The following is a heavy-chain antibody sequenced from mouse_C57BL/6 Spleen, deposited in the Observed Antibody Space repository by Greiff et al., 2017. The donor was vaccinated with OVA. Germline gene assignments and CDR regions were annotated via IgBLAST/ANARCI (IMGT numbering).Heavy chain of an antibody. J-gene: IGHJ4*01. V-gene: IGHV1-26*01. D-gene: IGHD2-12*01. CDR1: GYTLTDYY. Sequence: EVQLQQSGPELVKPGASVKISCKASGYTLTDYYMNWVKQSHGKSLEWIGDINPNNGGTSYNQKFKGKATLTVDKSSSTAYMELRSLTSEDSAVYYCARSYDEYYAMDYWGQGTSVTVSS. CDR3: ARSYDEYYAMDY. CDR2: INPNNGGT.